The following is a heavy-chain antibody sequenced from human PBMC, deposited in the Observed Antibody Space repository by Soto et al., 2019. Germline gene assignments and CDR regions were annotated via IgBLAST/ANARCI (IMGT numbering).Heavy chain of an antibody. CDR2: IYWDDDK. D-gene: IGHD3-10*01. V-gene: IGHV2-5*02. J-gene: IGHJ1*01. Sequence: QITLKESGPTLVKPTQTLTLTCTFSGFSLSTSGVGVGWIRQPPGKVLEWLALIYWDDDKRYSPSLKSRLTISKDTSKNQVVLTMTNMDPVDTATYYCAHSRVLLPYQYFQHWGQGTLVTVSS. CDR3: AHSRVLLPYQYFQH. CDR1: GFSLSTSGVG.